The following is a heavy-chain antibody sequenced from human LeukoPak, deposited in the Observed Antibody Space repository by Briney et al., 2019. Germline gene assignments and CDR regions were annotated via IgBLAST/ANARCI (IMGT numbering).Heavy chain of an antibody. Sequence: SQTLSLTCTVSGGSISSGDYYWSWIRQPPGKGLEWIGYIYYSGSTYYNPSLKSRVTISVDTSKNQFPLKLSSVTAADTAVYYCARAPSGYCSGGSCYPYYFDYWGQGTLVTVSS. CDR2: IYYSGST. CDR3: ARAPSGYCSGGSCYPYYFDY. J-gene: IGHJ4*02. CDR1: GGSISSGDYY. D-gene: IGHD2-15*01. V-gene: IGHV4-30-4*01.